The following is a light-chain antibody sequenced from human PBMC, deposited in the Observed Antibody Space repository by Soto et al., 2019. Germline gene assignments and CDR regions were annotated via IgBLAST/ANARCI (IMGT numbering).Light chain of an antibody. V-gene: IGKV1-8*01. CDR3: QQYYGYART. Sequence: AIRMTQSPSSFSASTGDRVTITCRASQDISSYLAWYQQKPGKAPKLLIYAASTLQSGVPSRFSGSGSGTDFTLTISCLQSEDFATYYCQQYYGYARTFGQGTKVEIK. CDR2: AAS. CDR1: QDISSY. J-gene: IGKJ1*01.